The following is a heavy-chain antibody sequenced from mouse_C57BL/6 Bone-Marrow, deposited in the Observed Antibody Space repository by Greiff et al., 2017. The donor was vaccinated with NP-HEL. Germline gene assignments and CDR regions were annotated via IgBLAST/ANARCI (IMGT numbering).Heavy chain of an antibody. CDR2: IDPANGNT. Sequence: EVQLQQSVAELVRPGASVKLSCTASGFNIKNTYMHWVKQRPEQGLEWLGRIDPANGNTKYAPKFQGKATITADTSSNPAYLQLSSLTSEDTAIYYCTRYVYYDYDEFYYYAMDYWGQGTSVTVSS. V-gene: IGHV14-3*01. D-gene: IGHD2-4*01. J-gene: IGHJ4*01. CDR3: TRYVYYDYDEFYYYAMDY. CDR1: GFNIKNTY.